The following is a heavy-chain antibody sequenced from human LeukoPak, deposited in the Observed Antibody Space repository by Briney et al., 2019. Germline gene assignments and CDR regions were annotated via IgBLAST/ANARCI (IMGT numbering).Heavy chain of an antibody. D-gene: IGHD7-27*01. CDR1: GGSISSGGYY. CDR3: ARSDRLKWGGPPGPLYYFGY. V-gene: IGHV4-31*03. CDR2: IYYSGST. Sequence: PSDTLSLTCTVSGGSISSGGYYWSWIRQHPGKGLEWIGYIYYSGSTYYNPSLKSRVTISVDTSKNQFSLKLSSVTAADTAVYYCARSDRLKWGGPPGPLYYFGYWGQGTLVTVSS. J-gene: IGHJ4*02.